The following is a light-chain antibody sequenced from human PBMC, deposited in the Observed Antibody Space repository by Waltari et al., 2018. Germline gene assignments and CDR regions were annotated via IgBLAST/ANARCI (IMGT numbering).Light chain of an antibody. V-gene: IGLV1-44*01. CDR2: TND. J-gene: IGLJ2*01. CDR3: SAWDDSLNGVV. CDR1: RSNIGSRT. Sequence: QSELPQPPSASGTPGQRVTISCSGSRSNIGSRTVNCYQQFPGTAPTPLIYTNDQRPSGVPDRFSASKSGTSASLAISGLQSEDEADYYCSAWDDSLNGVVFGGGTKLTVL.